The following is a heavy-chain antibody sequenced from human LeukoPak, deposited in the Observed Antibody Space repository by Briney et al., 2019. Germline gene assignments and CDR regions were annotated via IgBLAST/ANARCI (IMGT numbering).Heavy chain of an antibody. D-gene: IGHD3-10*01. CDR2: ISSGSNTI. CDR1: GFTFSTYS. V-gene: IGHV3-48*01. Sequence: GGSLRLSCAASGFTFSTYSMNWVHQAPGKGLEWVSYISSGSNTIDYADSVKGRFTISRDNAKNSLYLQMNSLRAEDTAVYYCARETYYAYDIWGQGTMVTVSS. J-gene: IGHJ3*02. CDR3: ARETYYAYDI.